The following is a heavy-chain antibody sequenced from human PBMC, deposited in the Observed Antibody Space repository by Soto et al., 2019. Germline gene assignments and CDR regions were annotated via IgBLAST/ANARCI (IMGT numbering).Heavy chain of an antibody. CDR2: IIPIFGTA. J-gene: IGHJ3*02. D-gene: IGHD3-22*01. CDR1: GGTCSSYA. Sequence: SVQVCYKACGGTCSSYANSWVRQAPGQGLAWMGGIIPIFGTANYAQKFQGRVTITADESTSTAYMELSSLGSEDTAVYYCARGDYYDSSGYYYVGAFDIWGQGTIVTVTS. CDR3: ARGDYYDSSGYYYVGAFDI. V-gene: IGHV1-69*13.